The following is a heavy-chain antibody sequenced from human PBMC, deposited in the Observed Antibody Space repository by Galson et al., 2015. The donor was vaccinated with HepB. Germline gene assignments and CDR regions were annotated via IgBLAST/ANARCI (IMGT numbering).Heavy chain of an antibody. V-gene: IGHV6-1*01. CDR1: GDSVSSNSAA. Sequence: CAISGDSVSSNSAAWNWIRQSPSRGLEWLGRTYYRSKWYNDYVVSVKSRITIKPDTSKNQFSLQLNSVTPEDTAVYFCAREAGANRLFDYWGQGTLVTVSS. CDR3: AREAGANRLFDY. D-gene: IGHD6-19*01. CDR2: TYYRSKWYN. J-gene: IGHJ4*02.